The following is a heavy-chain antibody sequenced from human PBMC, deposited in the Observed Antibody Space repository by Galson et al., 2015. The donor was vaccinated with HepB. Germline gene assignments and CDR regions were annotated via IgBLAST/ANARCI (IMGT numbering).Heavy chain of an antibody. V-gene: IGHV3-30-3*01. CDR3: VRAVVGATTFFAFDI. CDR2: ISYDGSNK. D-gene: IGHD1-26*01. Sequence: SLRLSCAASGFTFSSYAMHWVRQAPGKGLEWVAGISYDGSNKYYADSVKGRFTISRDNYKNTLYLQMNSLRAEETAVYYCVRAVVGATTFFAFDIWCQGTMVTGSS. J-gene: IGHJ3*02. CDR1: GFTFSSYA.